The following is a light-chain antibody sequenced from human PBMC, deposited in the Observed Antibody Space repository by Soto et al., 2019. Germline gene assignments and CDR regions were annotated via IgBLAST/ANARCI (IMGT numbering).Light chain of an antibody. CDR1: QSVSSY. J-gene: IGKJ4*01. CDR3: QQFSSYPLT. V-gene: IGKV3-20*01. Sequence: DIVLTQSAATLSFSPGERATLSCRASQSVSSYLAWYQQKPGEAPRLLIYDASSRATGIPDRFSGGGSGTDFTLTISRLEPEDFAVYYCQQFSSYPLTFGGGTKVDNK. CDR2: DAS.